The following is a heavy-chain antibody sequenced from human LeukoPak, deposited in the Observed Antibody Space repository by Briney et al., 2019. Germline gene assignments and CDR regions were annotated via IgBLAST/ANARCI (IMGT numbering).Heavy chain of an antibody. Sequence: GGSLRLSCAASGFKFTSYGMHWVRQAPGKGLEGVAFIRYDGINEYYADSVKGRFTVSRDKSKNTVYLQMKSLRAEDTAVYYCAREHSAAGTLSYWGQGTLVTVSS. D-gene: IGHD6-13*01. CDR2: IRYDGINE. J-gene: IGHJ4*02. V-gene: IGHV3-30*02. CDR3: AREHSAAGTLSY. CDR1: GFKFTSYG.